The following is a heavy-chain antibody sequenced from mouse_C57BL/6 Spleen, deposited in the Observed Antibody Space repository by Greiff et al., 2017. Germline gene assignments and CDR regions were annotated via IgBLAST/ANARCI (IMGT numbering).Heavy chain of an antibody. CDR1: GYAFSSSW. D-gene: IGHD2-3*01. CDR3: ASSRDGYWLMDY. Sequence: VQLVESGPELVKPGASVKISCKASGYAFSSSWMNWVKQRPGKGLAWIGRIYPGDGDTNYNGQFKGKATLTGNKSSSTAYMQRRRLTSEDSTVYCCASSRDGYWLMDYWGQGTSVTVSS. V-gene: IGHV1-82*01. CDR2: IYPGDGDT. J-gene: IGHJ4*01.